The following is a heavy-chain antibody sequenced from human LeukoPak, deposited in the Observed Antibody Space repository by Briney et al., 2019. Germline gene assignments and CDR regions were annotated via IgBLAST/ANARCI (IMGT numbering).Heavy chain of an antibody. CDR1: GFTLSSYA. J-gene: IGHJ4*02. V-gene: IGHV3-30-3*01. CDR2: ISYDGSNK. Sequence: GGSLRLSCAASGFTLSSYAMHWVRQAPGKGLEWVAVISYDGSNKYYADSVKGRFTISRDNSKNTLYLQMNSLRAEDTAVYYCALGAYYGSGSYYPPYFDYWGQGTLVTVSS. D-gene: IGHD3-10*01. CDR3: ALGAYYGSGSYYPPYFDY.